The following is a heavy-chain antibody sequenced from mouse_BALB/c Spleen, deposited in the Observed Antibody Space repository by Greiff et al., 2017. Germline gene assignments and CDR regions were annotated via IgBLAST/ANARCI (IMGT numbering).Heavy chain of an antibody. Sequence: VQLVESGPGLVKPSQSLSLTCSVTGYSITSGYYWNWIRQFPGNKLEWMGYISYDGSNNYNPSLKNRISITRDTSKNQFFLKLNSVTTEDTATYYCASFYGYDGFAYWGQGTLVTVSA. D-gene: IGHD2-2*01. V-gene: IGHV3-6*02. CDR3: ASFYGYDGFAY. CDR1: GYSITSGYY. J-gene: IGHJ3*01. CDR2: ISYDGSN.